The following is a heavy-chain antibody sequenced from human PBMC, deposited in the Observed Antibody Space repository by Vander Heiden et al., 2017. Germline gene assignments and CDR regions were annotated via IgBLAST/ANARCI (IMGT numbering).Heavy chain of an antibody. CDR3: ARDMYYDFWSGYYTHHGRWFDP. CDR1: GGSISSYY. J-gene: IGHJ5*02. Sequence: QVQLQESGPGLVKPSETLSLTCTVSGGSISSYYWRWIRQPAGKGLEWIGRIYTSGSTNYNPSLKSRVTMSVDTSKNQFSLKLSSVTAADTAVYYCARDMYYDFWSGYYTHHGRWFDPWGQGTLVTVSS. D-gene: IGHD3-3*01. CDR2: IYTSGST. V-gene: IGHV4-4*07.